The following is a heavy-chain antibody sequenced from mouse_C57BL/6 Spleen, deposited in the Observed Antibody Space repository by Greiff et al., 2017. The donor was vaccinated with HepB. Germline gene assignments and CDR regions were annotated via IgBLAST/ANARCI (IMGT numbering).Heavy chain of an antibody. V-gene: IGHV1-52*01. J-gene: IGHJ1*03. D-gene: IGHD2-1*01. CDR2: IDPSDSET. Sequence: QVQLQHPGAELVRPGSSVKLSCKASGYTFTSYWMHWVKQRPIQGLEWIGNIDPSDSETHYNQKFKDKATLTVDKSSSTAYMQLSSLTSEDSAVYYCARRGGNRYFDVWGTGTTVTVSS. CDR3: ARRGGNRYFDV. CDR1: GYTFTSYW.